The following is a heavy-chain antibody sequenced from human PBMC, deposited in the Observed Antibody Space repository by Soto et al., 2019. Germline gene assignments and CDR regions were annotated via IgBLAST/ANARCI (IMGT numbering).Heavy chain of an antibody. V-gene: IGHV3-15*01. CDR1: GFTFSNAW. Sequence: EVQLVESGGGLVKPGGSLRLSCAASGFTFSNAWMSWVRQAPGKGLEWVGRIKSKTDGGTTDYAAPAKSRFTLSRDDSKNTLYLQINSLKTEDTAVYYCTTVVVVVAATDYYYYMDVWGKGTTVTVSS. CDR2: IKSKTDGGTT. CDR3: TTVVVVVAATDYYYYMDV. D-gene: IGHD2-15*01. J-gene: IGHJ6*03.